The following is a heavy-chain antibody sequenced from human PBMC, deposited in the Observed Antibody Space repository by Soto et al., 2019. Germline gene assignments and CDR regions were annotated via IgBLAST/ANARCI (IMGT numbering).Heavy chain of an antibody. CDR2: INPSGGST. D-gene: IGHD3-10*02. V-gene: IGHV1-46*01. CDR3: VILCSGSPRMDA. Sequence: QVQLVQSGAEVKKPGASVKVSCKASGYTFTYYFMNWVRQAPGQGLEWMGRINPSGGSTIYAQKFQGRVTMTRDTSKPTVYMELSSLRSDDTAVYYCVILCSGSPRMDAWGKGTTVTVSS. J-gene: IGHJ6*03. CDR1: GYTFTYYF.